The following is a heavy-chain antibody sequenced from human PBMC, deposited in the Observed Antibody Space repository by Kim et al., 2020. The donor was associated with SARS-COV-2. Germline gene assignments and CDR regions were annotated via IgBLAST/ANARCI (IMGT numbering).Heavy chain of an antibody. Sequence: GGSLRLSCAASGFTFSSYAMSWVRQAPGKGLEWVSAISGSGGSTYYADSVKGRFTISRDNSKNTLYLQMNSLRAEDTAVYYCAKDIPYCGGDCFKYCYDHGTEDCGQGTTVSVSS. CDR1: GFTFSSYA. V-gene: IGHV3-23*01. D-gene: IGHD2-21*02. J-gene: IGHJ6*02. CDR3: AKDIPYCGGDCFKYCYDHGTED. CDR2: ISGSGGST.